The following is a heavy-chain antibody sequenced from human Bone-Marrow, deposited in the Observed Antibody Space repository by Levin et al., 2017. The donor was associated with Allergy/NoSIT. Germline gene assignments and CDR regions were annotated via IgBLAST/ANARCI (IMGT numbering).Heavy chain of an antibody. D-gene: IGHD5-12*01. V-gene: IGHV3-23*01. Sequence: TGGSLRLSCAASGFIFNNFAMSWVRQAPGEGLKWVSTIGTTGSTTYYTDSVKGRFTISRDNSKNMVYLQMNSLRAEDTAIYYCAKSGQFDSWGQGTLVTVSS. CDR3: AKSGQFDS. J-gene: IGHJ4*02. CDR2: IGTTGSTT. CDR1: GFIFNNFA.